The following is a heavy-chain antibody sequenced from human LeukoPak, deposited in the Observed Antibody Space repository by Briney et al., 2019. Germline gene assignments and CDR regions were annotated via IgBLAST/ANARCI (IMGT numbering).Heavy chain of an antibody. CDR1: GYTFTSYG. Sequence: GASVKVSCKASGYTFTSYGISWVRQAPGQGLEWMGGIIPIFGTANYAQKFQGRVTITTDESTSTAYMELSSLRSEDTAVYYCARARVNDFWSGTEDYWGQGTLVTVSS. CDR2: IIPIFGTA. J-gene: IGHJ4*02. V-gene: IGHV1-69*05. D-gene: IGHD3-3*01. CDR3: ARARVNDFWSGTEDY.